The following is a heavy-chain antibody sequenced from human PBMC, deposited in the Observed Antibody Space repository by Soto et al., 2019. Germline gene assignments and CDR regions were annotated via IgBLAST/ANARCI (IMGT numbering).Heavy chain of an antibody. Sequence: LSLTCDVYGGSFSGYYWSWIRQPPGKGLEWIGEINHSGNTNHNPSLKSRVTISGDTSKNQFSLRLSSVTAADTAVYYCARGLHGMDVWGQGTTVTVSS. CDR1: GGSFSGYY. CDR3: ARGLHGMDV. J-gene: IGHJ6*02. CDR2: INHSGNT. V-gene: IGHV4-34*01.